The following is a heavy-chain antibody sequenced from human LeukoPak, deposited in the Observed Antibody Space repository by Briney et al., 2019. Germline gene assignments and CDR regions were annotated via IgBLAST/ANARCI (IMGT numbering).Heavy chain of an antibody. J-gene: IGHJ4*02. Sequence: GGSLRLSCAASGFTFSSYGMHWVRQAPGKGLEWVAVIWYDGSNKYYADSVKGRFTISRDNSKNTLYLQMNSLRAEDTAVYYCARDNYYDSSGYPPDYWGQGTLVTVSS. CDR3: ARDNYYDSSGYPPDY. CDR2: IWYDGSNK. CDR1: GFTFSSYG. V-gene: IGHV3-33*01. D-gene: IGHD3-22*01.